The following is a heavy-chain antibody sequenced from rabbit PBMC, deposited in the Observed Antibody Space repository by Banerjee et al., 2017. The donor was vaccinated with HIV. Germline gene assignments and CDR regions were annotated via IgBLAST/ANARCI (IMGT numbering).Heavy chain of an antibody. CDR3: ARDLAGVVGWNFGL. Sequence: QEQLEESGGGLFKPEGSLKLTCTSSGFSFSNKYVMCWVRQAPGSGLEWIACINTSSGNTVYESWEIGRFSISKSSSTTVTLHMTSLTAAETAPYFCARDLAGVVGWNFGLWVTATLVTVS. D-gene: IGHD4-1*01. CDR1: GFSFSNKYV. J-gene: IGHJ4*01. CDR2: INTSSGNT. V-gene: IGHV1S45*01.